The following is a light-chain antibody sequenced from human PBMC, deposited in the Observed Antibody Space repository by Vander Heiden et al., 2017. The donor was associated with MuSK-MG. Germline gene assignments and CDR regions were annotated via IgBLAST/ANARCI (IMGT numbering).Light chain of an antibody. Sequence: IVMTPSPLPLPVTPGEPASISCRSSQSLLHSNGYNYLDWDLQKPGQSPQLLIYLGSNRASGVHDRFSGSGSGTDFTLKSSRVEAEDVGVYYCMQALQFTFGHGTKVDIK. CDR2: LGS. CDR3: MQALQFT. V-gene: IGKV2-28*01. J-gene: IGKJ3*01. CDR1: QSLLHSNGYNY.